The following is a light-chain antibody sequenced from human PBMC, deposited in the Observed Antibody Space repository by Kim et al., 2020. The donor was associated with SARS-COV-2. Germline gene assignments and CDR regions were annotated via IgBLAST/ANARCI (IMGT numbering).Light chain of an antibody. J-gene: IGLJ3*02. CDR2: NDS. CDR3: QAWDNNNGV. Sequence: SYELTQPPSVSVSPGQTASITCSGDRLGDKYASWYQQKPGQSPVLVIYNDSRRPSGIPERFSGSNSGNTATLTISGTQAIDEADYQAWDNNNGVFGGGTKLAVL. CDR1: RLGDKY. V-gene: IGLV3-1*01.